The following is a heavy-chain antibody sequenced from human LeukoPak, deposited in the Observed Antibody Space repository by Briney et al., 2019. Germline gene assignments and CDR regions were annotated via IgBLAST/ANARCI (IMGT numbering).Heavy chain of an antibody. D-gene: IGHD1-7*01. CDR1: GFTFSSYA. J-gene: IGHJ4*02. CDR3: AKVDEVAGTTRGDFDY. CDR2: ISGSGGST. V-gene: IGHV3-23*01. Sequence: GGSLRLSCAASGFTFSSYAMSWVRQAPGKGLEWVSAISGSGGSTYYADSVKGRFTISRDNSKNTLYLQMNSLRAEDTAVYYCAKVDEVAGTTRGDFDYWGQGTLVTVSS.